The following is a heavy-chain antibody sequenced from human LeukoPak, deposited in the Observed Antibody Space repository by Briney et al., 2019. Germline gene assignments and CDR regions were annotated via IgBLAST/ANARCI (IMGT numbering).Heavy chain of an antibody. D-gene: IGHD3-22*01. CDR3: ARARSPYYDSSGYPGGY. V-gene: IGHV3-33*01. J-gene: IGHJ4*02. CDR2: IWYDGSNK. CDR1: GFTFSSYG. Sequence: GGSLRLSCAASGFTFSSYGMHWVRQAPGKGLEWVAVIWYDGSNKYYADSVKGRFTISRDNSKNTLYLQMNSLRAEDTAVYYCARARSPYYDSSGYPGGYWGQGTLVTVSS.